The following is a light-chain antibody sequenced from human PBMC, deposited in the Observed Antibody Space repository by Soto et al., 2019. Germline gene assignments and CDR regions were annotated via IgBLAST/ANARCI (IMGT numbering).Light chain of an antibody. CDR1: QSLSNS. V-gene: IGKV3D-15*01. CDR3: QQYNNWPRT. CDR2: GAS. Sequence: EIVLTQSPGTLSLSPGERATLSCRASQSLSNSELAWYQQKPGQAPRLLIYGASNRATGIPARFSGSGSGTEFTLTISSLQSEDFAVYYCQQYNNWPRTFGQGTKVDIK. J-gene: IGKJ1*01.